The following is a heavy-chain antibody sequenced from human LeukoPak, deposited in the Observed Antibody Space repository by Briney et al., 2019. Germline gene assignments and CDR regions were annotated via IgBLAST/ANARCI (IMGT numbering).Heavy chain of an antibody. J-gene: IGHJ4*02. Sequence: PGGSLRLSCAASGFISNRAWMSWVRQAPGKGLEWVANIKEDGSEKYYVDSVKGRFTISRDIAKNSLYLKMNSLRAEDTAVYYCARNQDWGQGTLVTVSS. CDR3: ARNQD. CDR1: GFISNRAW. CDR2: IKEDGSEK. V-gene: IGHV3-7*01.